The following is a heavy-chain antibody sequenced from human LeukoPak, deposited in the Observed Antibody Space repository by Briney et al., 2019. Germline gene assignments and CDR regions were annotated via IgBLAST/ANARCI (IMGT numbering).Heavy chain of an antibody. CDR1: GGSISSSSYY. CDR2: IYYSGST. J-gene: IGHJ5*02. V-gene: IGHV4-39*01. D-gene: IGHD4-11*01. CDR3: ARPKTPTGDEGWFDP. Sequence: SETLSLTCTVSGGSISSSSYYWGWIRQPPGKGLEWIGSIYYSGSTYYNPSLKSRVTISVDTSKNQFSLKLSSVTAADTAVYYCARPKTPTGDEGWFDPWGQGTLVTVPS.